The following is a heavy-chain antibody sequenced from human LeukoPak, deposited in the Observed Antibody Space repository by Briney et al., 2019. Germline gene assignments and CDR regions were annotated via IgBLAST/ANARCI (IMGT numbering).Heavy chain of an antibody. J-gene: IGHJ6*03. D-gene: IGHD1-26*01. CDR1: GFTFRSYE. Sequence: GGSLRLSCAASGFTFRSYEMNWFRQAPGKGLEWVSYISSSETTIYYADSVKGRFTVSRDNAKNSLYLQLNSLRAEDTAVYYCARDPYSGTYSDYYYYYMDVWGKGTTVTVSS. CDR3: ARDPYSGTYSDYYYYYMDV. CDR2: ISSSETTI. V-gene: IGHV3-48*03.